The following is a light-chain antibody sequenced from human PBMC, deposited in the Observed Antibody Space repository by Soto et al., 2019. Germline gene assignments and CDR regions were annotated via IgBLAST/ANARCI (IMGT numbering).Light chain of an antibody. CDR2: GAS. V-gene: IGKV3-15*01. Sequence: GMTQSAATLSVSPGERATLSCRSSYSLSSDLAWYPQQPGQAPRLLIYGASTRAIGIPARFSGSGSGTEFTVTISSLQAEDFAVYYCQQYNNWPPTFCQGTGLEI. J-gene: IGKJ5*01. CDR1: YSLSSD. CDR3: QQYNNWPPT.